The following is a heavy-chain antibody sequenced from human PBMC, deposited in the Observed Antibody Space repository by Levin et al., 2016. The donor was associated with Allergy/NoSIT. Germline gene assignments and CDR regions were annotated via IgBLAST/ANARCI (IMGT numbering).Heavy chain of an antibody. V-gene: IGHV4-59*01. CDR2: IYYSGNT. J-gene: IGHJ5*02. D-gene: IGHD3-10*01. CDR1: GGSISRFY. CDR3: ARDYYDSGSYYNWFDP. Sequence: SETLSLTCTVSGGSISRFYWSWIRQPPGKGLEWIGYIYYSGNTNXNPSLKSRVTISVDTSKNQFSLKLSSVTAADTAVYYCARDYYDSGSYYNWFDPWGQGTLVTVSS.